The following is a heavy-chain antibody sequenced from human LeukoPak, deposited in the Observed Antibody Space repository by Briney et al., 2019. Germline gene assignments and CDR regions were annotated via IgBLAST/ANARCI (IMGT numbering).Heavy chain of an antibody. CDR1: GLTGSHNY. Sequence: PGGSLRLSCAASGLTGSHNYVSWVRQAAGKGLEWVSAIHTSGDTCYADSVKGRFTISRDTSKNTLYPQINSLRVEDTAVYYCIVFGDSNHWGQGALVTVSS. CDR2: IHTSGDT. V-gene: IGHV3-53*01. D-gene: IGHD4-17*01. J-gene: IGHJ5*02. CDR3: IVFGDSNH.